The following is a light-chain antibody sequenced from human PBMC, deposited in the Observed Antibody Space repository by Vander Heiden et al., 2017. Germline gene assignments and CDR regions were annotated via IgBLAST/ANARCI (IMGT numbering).Light chain of an antibody. CDR3: NSRDSSGNHLYV. Sequence: SSELTQDPAVSVALGQTVRITCQGDSLRSYYASWYQQKPGQAPVLVIYGKNNRPSGIPDRFSGSSSGNTASLTITGAQAEDEADYYCNSRDSSGNHLYVFGTGTKVTVI. CDR1: SLRSYY. CDR2: GKN. J-gene: IGLJ1*01. V-gene: IGLV3-19*01.